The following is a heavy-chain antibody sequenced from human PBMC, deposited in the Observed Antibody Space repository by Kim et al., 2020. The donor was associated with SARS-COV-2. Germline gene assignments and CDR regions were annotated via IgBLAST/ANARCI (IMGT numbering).Heavy chain of an antibody. D-gene: IGHD6-13*01. J-gene: IGHJ4*02. CDR3: ASSIAAAGHFDY. V-gene: IGHV3-30*01. Sequence: YVNSVKGRFTISRDNAKNTLYLQMNSLRAEDTAVYYCASSIAAAGHFDYWGQGTLVTVSS.